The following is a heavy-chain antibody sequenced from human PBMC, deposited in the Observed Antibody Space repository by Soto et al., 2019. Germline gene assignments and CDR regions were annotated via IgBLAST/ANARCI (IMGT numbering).Heavy chain of an antibody. V-gene: IGHV4-31*03. CDR1: GGSISSGGYY. CDR3: ASSQRDKVEYYFDY. Sequence: SETLSLTCTVSGGSISSGGYYWSWIRQHPGKGLEWIGYIYYSGSTYYNPSLKSRVTISVDTSKNQFSLKLSSVTAADTAVYYCASSQRDKVEYYFDYWGQGTLVTVSS. CDR2: IYYSGST. J-gene: IGHJ4*02.